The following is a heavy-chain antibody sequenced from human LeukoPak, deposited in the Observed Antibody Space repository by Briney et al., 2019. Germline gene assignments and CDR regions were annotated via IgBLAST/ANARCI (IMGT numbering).Heavy chain of an antibody. V-gene: IGHV4-39*01. CDR2: IYYSGST. Sequence: PSETLSLTCTVSGGSISSSSYYWGWIRQPPWKGLEWIGNIYYSGSTYYNPSLKSRVTISVDMSKNQFSLKLSSVTAADTAVYYCPRPHSYYDSSGYSDWGQGTLVTVSS. CDR3: PRPHSYYDSSGYSD. CDR1: GGSISSSSYY. J-gene: IGHJ4*02. D-gene: IGHD3-22*01.